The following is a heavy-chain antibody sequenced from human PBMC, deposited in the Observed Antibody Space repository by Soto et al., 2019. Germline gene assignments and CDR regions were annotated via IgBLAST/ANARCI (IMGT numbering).Heavy chain of an antibody. J-gene: IGHJ4*02. Sequence: GGSLRLSCAASGFTFSSNSMNWVRQAPGKGLEWISYISSSSSTIYADSVKGRFTISRDNAKNSLYLHMNSLRDEDTAVYYCARTAAGYWGQGTLVTVSS. V-gene: IGHV3-48*02. CDR1: GFTFSSNS. D-gene: IGHD6-25*01. CDR2: ISSSSSTI. CDR3: ARTAAGY.